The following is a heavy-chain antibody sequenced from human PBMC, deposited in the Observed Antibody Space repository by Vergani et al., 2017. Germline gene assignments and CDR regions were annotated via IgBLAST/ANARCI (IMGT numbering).Heavy chain of an antibody. V-gene: IGHV3-23*01. D-gene: IGHD2-15*01. Sequence: EVQLLESGGGLVQPGGSLRLSCGASGFTFSSYAMTWVRQAPGQGLEWVSAISGSGGNTFSTDSVKGRFTISRDNSKDTQYLQMNSLRVEDTAIYYCAKARDPNCKGGNCYSYYYGLDLWGQGTTVTVSS. CDR1: GFTFSSYA. CDR3: AKARDPNCKGGNCYSYYYGLDL. CDR2: ISGSGGNT. J-gene: IGHJ6*02.